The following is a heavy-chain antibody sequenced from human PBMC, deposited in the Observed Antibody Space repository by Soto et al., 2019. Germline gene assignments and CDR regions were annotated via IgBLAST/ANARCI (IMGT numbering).Heavy chain of an antibody. V-gene: IGHV3-53*01. CDR2: IYTGGST. CDR1: GFTVTNYY. CDR3: ARVDY. Sequence: EVQLVVSGGGLIQPGGSPRLSCAASGFTVTNYYMIWVRQAPGKGLEWVSVIYTGGSTYYAASVKGRFTISRDNSKNTVYLQMNSLRVDDTAVYYCARVDYWGQGTLVTVSS. J-gene: IGHJ4*02.